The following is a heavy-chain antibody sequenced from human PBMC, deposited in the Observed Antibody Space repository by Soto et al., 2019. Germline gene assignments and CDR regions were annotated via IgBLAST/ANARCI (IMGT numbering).Heavy chain of an antibody. Sequence: SETLSLTCTVSGVSISSYYWSWIRHPPGKGLEWIGYIYYSGSTNYNPSLKSRVTISVDTSKNQFSLKLSSVTAADTAVYYCERGPDPMNPLYQLLPTSTYHYYGMDVWGQGTTVTVSS. D-gene: IGHD2-2*01. CDR1: GVSISSYY. V-gene: IGHV4-59*01. J-gene: IGHJ6*02. CDR2: IYYSGST. CDR3: ERGPDPMNPLYQLLPTSTYHYYGMDV.